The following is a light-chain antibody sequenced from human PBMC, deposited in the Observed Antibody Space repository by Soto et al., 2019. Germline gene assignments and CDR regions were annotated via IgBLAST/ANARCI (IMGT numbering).Light chain of an antibody. CDR3: QQHKDWPPWT. J-gene: IGKJ1*01. CDR1: QSVNNK. CDR2: DTY. Sequence: EIVMTQPPVTLSGSPGERATLSCRALQSVNNKLAWYQQRPGQAPRLIIYDTYTRATGTPAKFSGSGSGTEFTPTISSLQSEDFAVYYCQQHKDWPPWTFGQGTKVDIK. V-gene: IGKV3-15*01.